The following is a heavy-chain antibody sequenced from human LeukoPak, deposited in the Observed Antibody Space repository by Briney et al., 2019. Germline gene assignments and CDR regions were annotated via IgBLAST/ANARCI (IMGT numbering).Heavy chain of an antibody. J-gene: IGHJ4*02. Sequence: SVKVSCKASGGTFSTYGISWVRQAPGQGREWMGGIVPNSGTADYAQKFQGGVTITADKSTSTAYMELSSLRTEDTAVYYCASRPAIAAAGVYWGQGTLVTVSS. CDR1: GGTFSTYG. D-gene: IGHD6-13*01. V-gene: IGHV1-69*06. CDR3: ASRPAIAAAGVY. CDR2: IVPNSGTA.